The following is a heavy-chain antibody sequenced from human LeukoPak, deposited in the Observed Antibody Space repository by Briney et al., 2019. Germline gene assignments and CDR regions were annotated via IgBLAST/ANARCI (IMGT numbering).Heavy chain of an antibody. D-gene: IGHD2-21*01. CDR1: GFTFIDYS. J-gene: IGHJ4*02. V-gene: IGHV3-11*06. Sequence: GGSLRLSCAASGFTFIDYSMSWIRQAPGKGLEWVSYISPTSDYTSYADSVKGRFTIFRDNAKNSLYLQMNSLRAEDTAVYYCARGTIIAHWGQGTLVTVSS. CDR3: ARGTIIAH. CDR2: ISPTSDYT.